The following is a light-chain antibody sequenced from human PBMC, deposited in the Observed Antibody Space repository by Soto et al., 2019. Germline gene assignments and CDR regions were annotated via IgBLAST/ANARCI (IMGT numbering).Light chain of an antibody. J-gene: IGKJ1*01. CDR2: DAS. V-gene: IGKV1-5*01. CDR3: QQYNSYPWT. Sequence: DLPMTQSPSTLSASVGDRVTITCRASQSINTWLAWYQQKPGKAPKLLLYDASSLESGVPSRFSGSGSGTEFTLTIGSLQPDDFASYYCQQYNSYPWTFGQGTKVEIK. CDR1: QSINTW.